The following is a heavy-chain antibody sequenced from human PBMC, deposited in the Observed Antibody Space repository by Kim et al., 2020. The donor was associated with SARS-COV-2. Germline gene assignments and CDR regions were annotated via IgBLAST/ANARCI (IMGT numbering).Heavy chain of an antibody. J-gene: IGHJ6*02. D-gene: IGHD6-6*01. CDR3: AKEILKYSSSSGFWDYYGMDV. CDR2: ISWNSGSI. V-gene: IGHV3-9*01. Sequence: GGSLRLSCAASGFTFGDYAMHWVRQAPGKGLEWVSGISWNSGSIGYADSVKGRFTISRDNAKNSLYLQMNSLRAEDTALYYCAKEILKYSSSSGFWDYYGMDVWGQGTTVTVSS. CDR1: GFTFGDYA.